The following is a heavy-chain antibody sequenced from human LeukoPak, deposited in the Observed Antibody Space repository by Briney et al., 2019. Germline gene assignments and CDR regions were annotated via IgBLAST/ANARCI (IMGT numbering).Heavy chain of an antibody. CDR2: IKQDGSEK. D-gene: IGHD6-19*01. Sequence: PGGSLRLSCAASGFTFSSYGMHWVRQAPGKGLEWVANIKQDGSEKYHVDSVKGRFTISRDNAKNSLYLQMNSLRAEDTAVYYCARVSWTPNSGWYYFDYWGQGTLVTVSS. CDR1: GFTFSSYG. J-gene: IGHJ4*02. V-gene: IGHV3-7*01. CDR3: ARVSWTPNSGWYYFDY.